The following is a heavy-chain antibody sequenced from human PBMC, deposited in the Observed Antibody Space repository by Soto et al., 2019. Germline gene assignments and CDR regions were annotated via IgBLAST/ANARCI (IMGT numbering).Heavy chain of an antibody. CDR3: ARDYGDSYHYYYGMDV. CDR1: GYTFTSYD. Sequence: GASVKVSCKASGYTFTSYDINWVRQATGQGLEWMGWMNPNSGNTGYAQKFQGRVTMTRNTSISTAYMELSSLRSEDTAVYYCARDYGDSYHYYYGMDVWGQGTTVTVSS. J-gene: IGHJ6*02. D-gene: IGHD4-17*01. V-gene: IGHV1-8*01. CDR2: MNPNSGNT.